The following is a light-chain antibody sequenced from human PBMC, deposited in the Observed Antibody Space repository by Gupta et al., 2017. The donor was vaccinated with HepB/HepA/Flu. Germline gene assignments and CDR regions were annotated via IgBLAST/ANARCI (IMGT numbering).Light chain of an antibody. V-gene: IGKV3-15*01. J-gene: IGKJ1*01. CDR1: QSVSSN. CDR2: DAS. CDR3: QQNSRSWT. Sequence: ELVMTQSPAPLSVSQGERATLSCRASQSVSSNLAWYQRRPGQAPRLLIYDASSRATGIPGRFSGSGSGKDFTLTSSSLQSEYFAVYYWQQNSRSWTFGQGTKVEIK.